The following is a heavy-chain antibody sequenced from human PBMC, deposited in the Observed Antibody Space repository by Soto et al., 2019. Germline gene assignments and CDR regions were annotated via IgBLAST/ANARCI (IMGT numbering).Heavy chain of an antibody. CDR3: ANNGDSWGEVLWFAKYGMDV. J-gene: IGHJ6*02. CDR1: GFTFSSYA. Sequence: GGSLRLSCAASGFTFSSYAMSWVRQAPGKGLEWVSAISGSGGSTYYADSVKGRFTISRDNSKNTLYLQMNSLRAEDTAVYYCANNGDSWGEVLWFAKYGMDVWGQGTTVTVSS. CDR2: ISGSGGST. V-gene: IGHV3-23*01. D-gene: IGHD3-10*01.